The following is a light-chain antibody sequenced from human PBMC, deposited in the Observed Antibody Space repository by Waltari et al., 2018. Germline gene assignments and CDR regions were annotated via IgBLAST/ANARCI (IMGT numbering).Light chain of an antibody. CDR3: CSYAGGTSYV. V-gene: IGLV2-23*01. J-gene: IGLJ1*01. Sequence: QSALTQPASVSGPPGHSNTISCTGTSRAIGNYNLVPWYQQHPGKAPKLIIYEGTKRPSVVSDRFSGSKSGNTASLTISGLQTEDEADYYCCSYAGGTSYVFGTGTEVTVL. CDR1: SRAIGNYNL. CDR2: EGT.